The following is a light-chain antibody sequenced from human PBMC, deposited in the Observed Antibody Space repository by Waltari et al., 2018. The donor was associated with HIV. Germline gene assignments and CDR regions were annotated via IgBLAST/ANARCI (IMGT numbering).Light chain of an antibody. V-gene: IGKV1-39*01. CDR2: GSS. CDR1: QTISTY. CDR3: QQSNSPPFT. J-gene: IGKJ3*01. Sequence: DIQMTQSTSSLSASVGDRVTIACRASQTISTYLCWYQQKPGKAPKLLICGSSILQRVVPSRFSGSGSGTDFTLTIMSLQPEDFATYYCQQSNSPPFTFGPGTKVDVK.